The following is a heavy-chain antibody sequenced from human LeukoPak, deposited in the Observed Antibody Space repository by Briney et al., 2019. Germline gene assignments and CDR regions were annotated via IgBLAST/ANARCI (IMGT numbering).Heavy chain of an antibody. D-gene: IGHD4-11*01. CDR1: GFTFSSYG. V-gene: IGHV3-33*01. CDR2: LWYDGSNT. CDR3: ARARYSNYAGGFDY. Sequence: GGSLTLSCAASGFTFSSYGMHRVRQAPGKGLEWVAILWYDGSNTYYADSVKGRFTISRDNSKNTVYVQMNNLRAEDTAVYYCARARYSNYAGGFDYWGQGTLVSVSS. J-gene: IGHJ4*02.